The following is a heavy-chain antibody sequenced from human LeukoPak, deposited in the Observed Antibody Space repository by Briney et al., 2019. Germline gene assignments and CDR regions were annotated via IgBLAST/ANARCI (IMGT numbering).Heavy chain of an antibody. D-gene: IGHD3-10*01. CDR3: ARGHVPGSDRHWDY. V-gene: IGHV3-74*01. CDR1: GFTFSSHW. J-gene: IGHJ4*02. Sequence: SGGSLRLSCAASGFTFSSHWMHWVRHAPGKGLVWVSRIISDGSSTIYADSVQGRFTISRDNAKNTLYQQVESLRDEVTTVYYCARGHVPGSDRHWDYWGQGNLVTVSS. CDR2: IISDGSST.